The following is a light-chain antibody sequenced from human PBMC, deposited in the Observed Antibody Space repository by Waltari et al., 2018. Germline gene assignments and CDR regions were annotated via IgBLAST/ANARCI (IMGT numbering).Light chain of an antibody. V-gene: IGLV2-14*01. J-gene: IGLJ2*01. CDR1: SSDVGGYNY. Sequence: QSALTQPASVSGSPGQSITISCPGTSSDVGGYNYVSWYQQHPGKAPKLMVYKDSNRPSGGPKRFSGSKSGNTASRTISGLKAEDEADYYCSSYTSSSTLVCGGGTKLTVL. CDR2: KDS. CDR3: SSYTSSSTLV.